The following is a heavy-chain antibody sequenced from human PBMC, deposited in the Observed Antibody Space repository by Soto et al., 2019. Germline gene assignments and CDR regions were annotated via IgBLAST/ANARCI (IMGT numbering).Heavy chain of an antibody. Sequence: SETLSLPCAVYGGSFSGYYWSWIRQPPGKGLEWIGEINHSGSTNYNPSLKSRVTISVDTSKNQFSLKLSSVTAADTAVYYCARVRAGYYGSGSYYAVRYYYGMDVWGQGTTVTVSS. D-gene: IGHD3-10*01. J-gene: IGHJ6*02. CDR2: INHSGST. CDR1: GGSFSGYY. CDR3: ARVRAGYYGSGSYYAVRYYYGMDV. V-gene: IGHV4-34*01.